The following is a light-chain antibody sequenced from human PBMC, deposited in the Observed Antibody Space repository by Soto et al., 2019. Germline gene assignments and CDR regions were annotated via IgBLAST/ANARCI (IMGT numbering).Light chain of an antibody. CDR1: QSISNY. CDR3: QQSYSYPVT. V-gene: IGKV1-39*01. J-gene: IGKJ3*01. Sequence: DIQMTQSPSSLSASVRDRVTITCRASQSISNYLNWYQQKPGKAPKLLIYAASSLQSGVPSRFSGSGSGTDFTLTISSLQPEDFATYYCQQSYSYPVTFGPGTKVDI. CDR2: AAS.